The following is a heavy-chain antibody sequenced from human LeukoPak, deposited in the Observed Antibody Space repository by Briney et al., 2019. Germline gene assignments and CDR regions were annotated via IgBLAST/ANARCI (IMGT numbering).Heavy chain of an antibody. CDR1: GYTFTSYA. CDR3: AREAPPQQLALET. V-gene: IGHV1-3*01. J-gene: IGHJ5*02. CDR2: INAGNGNT. D-gene: IGHD6-13*01. Sequence: VASVKVSCKASGYTFTSYAMHWVRQAPGQRLEWMGWINAGNGNTKYSQKFQGRVTITRDTSASTAYMELSSLRSEDTAVYYCAREAPPQQLALETWGQGTLVTVSS.